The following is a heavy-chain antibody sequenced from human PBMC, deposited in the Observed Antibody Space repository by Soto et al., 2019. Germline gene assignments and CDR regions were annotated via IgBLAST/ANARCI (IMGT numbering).Heavy chain of an antibody. Sequence: QVQLVQSGSEVKKPGSSVKVSCKASGGSFSSNPISWVRQAPGQGLEWMAGIIPIFATVHYEQKFQGRVTITADESTITAYMELTSLRSEDTAVYFCARGGRGYSSAPRYYFDYWGQGTLVTVSS. CDR1: GGSFSSNP. V-gene: IGHV1-69*01. CDR2: IIPIFATV. CDR3: ARGGRGYSSAPRYYFDY. J-gene: IGHJ4*02. D-gene: IGHD5-18*01.